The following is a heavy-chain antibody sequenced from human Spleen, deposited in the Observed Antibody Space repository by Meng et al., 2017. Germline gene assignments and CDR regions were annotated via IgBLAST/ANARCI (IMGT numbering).Heavy chain of an antibody. Sequence: GESLKISCAASGFTFSNAWMTWVRQAPGKGLEWVGRIETKPNNYATSYGESLRGRFTISRDDSKNMAYLQMNSLETEDTAVYYCTTDLHEGVVTASLHWGQGTLVTVSS. CDR3: TTDLHEGVVTASLH. V-gene: IGHV3-73*01. CDR1: GFTFSNAW. J-gene: IGHJ4*02. D-gene: IGHD2-21*02. CDR2: IETKPNNYAT.